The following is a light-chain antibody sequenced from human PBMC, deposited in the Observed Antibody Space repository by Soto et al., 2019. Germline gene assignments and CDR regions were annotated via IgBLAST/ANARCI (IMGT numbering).Light chain of an antibody. J-gene: IGKJ4*01. V-gene: IGKV3-11*01. Sequence: EIVLTKSPVTLSLSPGERATLSCRASQSVTTFLALYQQKPGQAPRLLIYDASKRATGIPARFSGSGSGTDFTLTISSLEPEDFAVYYCQQRTNWPLTFGGGTKVEIK. CDR3: QQRTNWPLT. CDR2: DAS. CDR1: QSVTTF.